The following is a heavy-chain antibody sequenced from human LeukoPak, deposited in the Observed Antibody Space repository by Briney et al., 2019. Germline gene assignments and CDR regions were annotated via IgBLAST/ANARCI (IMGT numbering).Heavy chain of an antibody. CDR1: GFTFSNAW. J-gene: IGHJ4*02. CDR2: ISGSGGST. Sequence: GSLRLSCAASGFTFSNAWMSWVRQAPGKGLERVSAISGSGGSTYYADSVKGRFTISRDNSKNTLYLQMNSLRAEDTAIYYCARDYGSGSYYAMGTAWGQGTLVTVSS. V-gene: IGHV3-23*01. CDR3: ARDYGSGSYYAMGTA. D-gene: IGHD3-10*01.